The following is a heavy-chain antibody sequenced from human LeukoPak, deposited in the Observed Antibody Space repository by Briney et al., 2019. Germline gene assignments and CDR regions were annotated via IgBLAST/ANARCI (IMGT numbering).Heavy chain of an antibody. J-gene: IGHJ4*02. CDR3: AKDLPSEEWFGELTFDY. Sequence: GGSLRLSCAASGFTFSSYAMSWVRQAPGKGLEWVSAISGSGGSTYYADSVKGRFTISRDNSKNTLYLQMNSLRAEDTAVYYCAKDLPSEEWFGELTFDYWGQGTLVTVSS. D-gene: IGHD3-10*01. CDR2: ISGSGGST. V-gene: IGHV3-23*01. CDR1: GFTFSSYA.